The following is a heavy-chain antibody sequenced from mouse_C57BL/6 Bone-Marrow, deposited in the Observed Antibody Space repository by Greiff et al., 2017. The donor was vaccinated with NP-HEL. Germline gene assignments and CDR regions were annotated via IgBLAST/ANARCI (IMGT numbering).Heavy chain of an antibody. Sequence: VQLQQPGPELVKPGASVKIPCKASGYTFTDYNMDWVKQSHGKSLEWIGDINPNNGGTIYNQKFKGKATLTVDKSSSTAYMELRSLTSEDTAVYYCARRKVHYYGSSYPWYFDVWGTGTTVTVSS. J-gene: IGHJ1*03. CDR3: ARRKVHYYGSSYPWYFDV. CDR1: GYTFTDYN. D-gene: IGHD1-1*01. CDR2: INPNNGGT. V-gene: IGHV1-18*01.